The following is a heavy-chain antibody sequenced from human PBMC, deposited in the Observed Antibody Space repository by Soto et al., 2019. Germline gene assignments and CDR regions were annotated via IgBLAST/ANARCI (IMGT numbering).Heavy chain of an antibody. V-gene: IGHV3-23*01. J-gene: IGHJ4*02. CDR2: ISGSGAAT. D-gene: IGHD3-10*01. CDR1: GFTFSDYA. CDR3: AKGLFYGYLVY. Sequence: LSLSCVASGFTFSDYAMSWVRQAPGKGLERVSLISGSGAATYYADSVKGRFTISRDNSKNTLYLQMNSLRAEDTAIYYCAKGLFYGYLVYWGQGTQVTVS.